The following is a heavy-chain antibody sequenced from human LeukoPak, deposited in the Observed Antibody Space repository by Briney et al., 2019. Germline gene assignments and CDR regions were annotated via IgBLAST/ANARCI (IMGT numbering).Heavy chain of an antibody. D-gene: IGHD1-26*01. CDR3: TTDHVGATVEFDS. V-gene: IGHV3-48*03. CDR2: ISGSGSSV. CDR1: GFTFSSYE. J-gene: IGHJ4*02. Sequence: GGSLRLSCAASGFTFSSYEMNWVRQAPGEGLEWISYISGSGSSVKYADSVKGRFTISRDNAKNSLYLQMDSLRAEDTAIYYCTTDHVGATVEFDSWGQGTLVTVSS.